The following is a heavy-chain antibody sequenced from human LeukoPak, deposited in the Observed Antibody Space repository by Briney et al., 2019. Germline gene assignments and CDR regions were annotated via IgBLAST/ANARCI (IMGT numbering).Heavy chain of an antibody. V-gene: IGHV1-18*01. CDR1: GYTFTSYG. D-gene: IGHD6-19*01. CDR2: ISAYNGST. J-gene: IGHJ4*02. Sequence: ASVKVSCKASGYTFTSYGISWVRQAPGQGLEWMGWISAYNGSTNYAQKLQGRVTMTTDTSTSTAYMELRSLRSDDTAVYYCARRSGSSGWYYFDYWGQGTLVTVSS. CDR3: ARRSGSSGWYYFDY.